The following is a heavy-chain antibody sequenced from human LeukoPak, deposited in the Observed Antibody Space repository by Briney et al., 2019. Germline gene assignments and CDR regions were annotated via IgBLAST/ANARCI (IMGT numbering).Heavy chain of an antibody. D-gene: IGHD5-24*01. Sequence: GGSLSLSCAASGFTFDGYSMNWVRQAPGKGLEWIASISMSGRYIHYAGSVRGRFTISRDNGRNSVYLQMTGLRIEDTATYFCAMWLDGYTPLDYWGQGVLVTVSS. CDR1: GFTFDGYS. V-gene: IGHV3-21*01. CDR2: ISMSGRYI. CDR3: AMWLDGYTPLDY. J-gene: IGHJ4*02.